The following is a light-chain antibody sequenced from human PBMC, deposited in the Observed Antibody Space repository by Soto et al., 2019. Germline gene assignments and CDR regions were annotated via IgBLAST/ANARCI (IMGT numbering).Light chain of an antibody. CDR2: GAS. J-gene: IGKJ1*01. Sequence: EIVLTQSPGTLSLSPGERATLYCRASQSVASRNLAWYQQKSGQAPRLLIYGASSRAIHTPDRFSGSGSGTDFTLTISGLEPEDFAVYYCQHFGNSLWTFGQGTKVDI. V-gene: IGKV3-20*01. CDR3: QHFGNSLWT. CDR1: QSVASRN.